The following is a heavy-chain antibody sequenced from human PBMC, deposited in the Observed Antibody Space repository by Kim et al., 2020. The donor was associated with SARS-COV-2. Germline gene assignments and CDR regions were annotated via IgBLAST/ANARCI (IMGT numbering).Heavy chain of an antibody. V-gene: IGHV1-24*01. CDR3: ATDRMSSSSGYNWFDP. D-gene: IGHD6-6*01. J-gene: IGHJ5*02. Sequence: KFQGRVTMTEDTSTDTAYMELSSLRSEDTAVYYCATDRMSSSSGYNWFDPWGQGTLVTVSS.